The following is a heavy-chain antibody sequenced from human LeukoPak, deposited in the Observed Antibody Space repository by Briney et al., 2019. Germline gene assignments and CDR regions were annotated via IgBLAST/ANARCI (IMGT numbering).Heavy chain of an antibody. Sequence: GGSLRLSCAASGFTVSSNYMSWVRQAPGKGLEWVSVIYSGGSTYYADSVKGRFTISRDNSKNTLYLQMNSLRAEDTAVYYCARDTTLVVGAAFDIWGQGTMVTVSS. CDR2: IYSGGST. J-gene: IGHJ3*02. D-gene: IGHD2-15*01. CDR3: ARDTTLVVGAAFDI. CDR1: GFTVSSNY. V-gene: IGHV3-66*01.